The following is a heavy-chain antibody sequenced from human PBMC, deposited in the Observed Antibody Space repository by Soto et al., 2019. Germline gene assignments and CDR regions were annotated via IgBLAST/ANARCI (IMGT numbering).Heavy chain of an antibody. D-gene: IGHD5-12*01. V-gene: IGHV3-48*01. Sequence: EVQLVESGGGLVQPGGSLRLSCAASGFTFSSYSMNWVRQAPGKGLEWDSYISSSSSTIYDADSVKGRFTISSDNAKNSLYLQMNSLRAEDTAVYYCASKSSEWLLFASWGQGTLVTVSS. CDR2: ISSSSSTI. CDR3: ASKSSEWLLFAS. CDR1: GFTFSSYS. J-gene: IGHJ4*02.